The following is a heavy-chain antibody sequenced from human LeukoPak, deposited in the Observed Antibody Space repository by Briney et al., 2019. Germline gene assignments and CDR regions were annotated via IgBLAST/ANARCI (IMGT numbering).Heavy chain of an antibody. V-gene: IGHV3-74*01. D-gene: IGHD1-14*01. CDR1: GFTFSSYW. CDR2: INSDGSST. J-gene: IGHJ6*03. CDR3: ARGTTSAGIYYYYYMDV. Sequence: GGSLRLSCAASGFTFSSYWMHWVRQAPGKGLVWVSRINSDGSSTSYADSVKGRFTISRDNAKNTLYLQMNSLRAEDTAVYYCARGTTSAGIYYYYYMDVWGKGTTVTIYS.